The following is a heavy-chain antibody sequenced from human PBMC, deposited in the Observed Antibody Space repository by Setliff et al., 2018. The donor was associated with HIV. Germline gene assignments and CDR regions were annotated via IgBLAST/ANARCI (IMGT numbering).Heavy chain of an antibody. J-gene: IGHJ3*02. CDR3: ASHAPYTSSWNAAAFDI. CDR1: GYSISSGYY. CDR2: ITYSGST. V-gene: IGHV4-38-2*01. Sequence: SETLSLTCVVSGYSISSGYYWGWMRQPPGKGLEWIGSITYSGSTKYNPSLKSRVTISIDTSKNQFSLKLSSVTPADTAVYYCASHAPYTSSWNAAAFDIWGQGTMVTVSS. D-gene: IGHD6-13*01.